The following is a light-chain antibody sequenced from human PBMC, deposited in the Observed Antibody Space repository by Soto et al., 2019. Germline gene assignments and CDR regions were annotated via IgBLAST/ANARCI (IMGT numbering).Light chain of an antibody. Sequence: QSVLTQPASVSGSPGQSITISCTGTSSDVGNYNLVSWYQQHPGKAPKLMIYEGSKRPSGVSNRFSGSKSGNTASLTISGLQAEDEADYYCCSYADSSSSHVVIGGGTKLTV. V-gene: IGLV2-23*01. CDR3: CSYADSSSSHVV. J-gene: IGLJ2*01. CDR1: SSDVGNYNL. CDR2: EGS.